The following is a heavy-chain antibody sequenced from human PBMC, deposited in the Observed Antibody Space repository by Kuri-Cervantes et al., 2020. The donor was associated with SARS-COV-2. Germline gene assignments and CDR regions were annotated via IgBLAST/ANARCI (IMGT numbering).Heavy chain of an antibody. CDR1: GYTFTSYG. CDR3: AKVETANLDY. V-gene: IGHV1-46*01. Sequence: ASVKVSCKASGYTFTSYGISWVRQAPGQGLEWMGIINPSGGSTSYAQKFQGRVTMTRDTSTSTVYMELNSLRPEDTAVYYCAKVETANLDYWGQGTLVTVSS. J-gene: IGHJ4*02. D-gene: IGHD3-3*01. CDR2: INPSGGST.